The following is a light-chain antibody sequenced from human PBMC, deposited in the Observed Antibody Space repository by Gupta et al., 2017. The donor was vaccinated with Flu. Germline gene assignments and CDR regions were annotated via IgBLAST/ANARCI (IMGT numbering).Light chain of an antibody. Sequence: QSVLTQPPSVSAAPGQKVTIPCSGSSSNIGNNYVSWHQQFPGTAPKLRIYDNNKRPSGIPDRFSGSKSGTSATLAITGLQTGEEADYYCATSDSSLSAYVFGTGTKVTVV. CDR2: DNN. CDR3: ATSDSSLSAYV. CDR1: SSNIGNNY. V-gene: IGLV1-51*02. J-gene: IGLJ1*01.